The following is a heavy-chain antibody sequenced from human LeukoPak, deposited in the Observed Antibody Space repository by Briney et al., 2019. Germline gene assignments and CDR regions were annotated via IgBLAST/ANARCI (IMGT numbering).Heavy chain of an antibody. CDR2: IYYSGST. Sequence: PSETLSLTCIVSGGSISSSGYYWGWIRQPPGKGLEWIGSIYYSGSTYYNPSLKSRVTISVDKSKNQFSPKLSSVTAADTAVYYCARDRRLLWFGELQTQYAFDIWGQGTMVTVSS. CDR3: ARDRRLLWFGELQTQYAFDI. V-gene: IGHV4-39*07. D-gene: IGHD3-10*01. J-gene: IGHJ3*02. CDR1: GGSISSSGYY.